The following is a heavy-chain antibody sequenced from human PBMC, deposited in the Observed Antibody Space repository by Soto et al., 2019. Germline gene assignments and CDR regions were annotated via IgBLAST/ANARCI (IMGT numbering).Heavy chain of an antibody. CDR2: ISAYNGNT. D-gene: IGHD1-26*01. Sequence: SSVNVSCKASGYTFTNSGISWVRQAPGQGLEGMGWISAYNGNTNYAQKLQGRGTMTTDTSTSTAYMELRSLRSDDTAVYYCARDLGGSYYAPVDYWGQGTLVTVS. V-gene: IGHV1-18*01. J-gene: IGHJ4*02. CDR3: ARDLGGSYYAPVDY. CDR1: GYTFTNSG.